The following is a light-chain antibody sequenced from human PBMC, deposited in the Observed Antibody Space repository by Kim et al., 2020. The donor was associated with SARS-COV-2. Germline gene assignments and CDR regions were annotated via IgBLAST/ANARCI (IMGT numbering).Light chain of an antibody. CDR1: RIETKG. J-gene: IGLJ2*01. V-gene: IGLV3-21*04. CDR2: YDR. CDR3: KVWDSSSDHVV. Sequence: ARGMTATITSGGSRIETKGEHWYQKRPVPTHVLVMDYDRNRPSGIPERFSGSNSGNTATLTITRVETGDEADYYCKVWDSSSDHVVFGGGTQLTVL.